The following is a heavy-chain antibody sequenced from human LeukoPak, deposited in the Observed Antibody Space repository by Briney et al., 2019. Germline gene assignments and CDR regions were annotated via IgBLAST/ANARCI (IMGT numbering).Heavy chain of an antibody. D-gene: IGHD3-22*01. V-gene: IGHV3-23*01. CDR3: ASDTSGYYLGPALQGVDY. Sequence: GGSLRLSCAASGFTFSSYAMSWVRQAPGKGLEWVSAISGSGGSTYYADSVKGRFTISRDNSKNTLYLQMNSLRAEDTAVYYCASDTSGYYLGPALQGVDYWGQGTLVTVSS. CDR2: ISGSGGST. CDR1: GFTFSSYA. J-gene: IGHJ4*02.